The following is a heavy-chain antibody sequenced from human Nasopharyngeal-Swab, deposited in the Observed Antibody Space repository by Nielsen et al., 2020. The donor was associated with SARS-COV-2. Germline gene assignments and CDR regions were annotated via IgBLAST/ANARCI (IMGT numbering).Heavy chain of an antibody. V-gene: IGHV4-59*13. Sequence: GSLRLSCTVSGGSISRYYWSWIRQPPGKGLEWIGYIYYSGSTNYNPSLKSRVTISVDTSKNQFSLNLSSVTAADTAVYYCARESLGYSSSWLGSYGMDVWGQGTTVTVSS. CDR1: GGSISRYY. J-gene: IGHJ6*02. CDR3: ARESLGYSSSWLGSYGMDV. D-gene: IGHD6-13*01. CDR2: IYYSGST.